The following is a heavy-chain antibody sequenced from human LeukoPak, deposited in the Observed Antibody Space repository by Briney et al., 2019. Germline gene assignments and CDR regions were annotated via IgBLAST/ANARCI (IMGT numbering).Heavy chain of an antibody. V-gene: IGHV3-15*01. J-gene: IGHJ4*02. CDR1: GFTFSNAW. Sequence: GGSLRLSCAASGFTFSNAWMSWVHQAPGKGLEWVGRIKSKTDGGTTDYAAPVKGRFTISRDDSKNTLYLQMNSLKTEDTAVYYCTTDVFPGITGTGFGYWGQGTLVTVSP. CDR2: IKSKTDGGTT. CDR3: TTDVFPGITGTGFGY. D-gene: IGHD1/OR15-1a*01.